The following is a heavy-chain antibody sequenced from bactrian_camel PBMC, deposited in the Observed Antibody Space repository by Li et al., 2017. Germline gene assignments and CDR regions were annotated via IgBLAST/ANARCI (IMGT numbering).Heavy chain of an antibody. CDR1: GGTVSDYC. V-gene: IGHV3S1*01. J-gene: IGHJ4*01. Sequence: HVQLVEFGGGSVQAGGSLRLSCAASGGTVSDYCMGWFRQAPGKGLEWVAIVNSGGETTNYADSVKGRFTISRDNAKNTVYLQMNSLKSEDTALYYCATGGGGTWFASGHWGQGTQVTVS. CDR2: VNSGGETT. CDR3: ATGGGGTWFASGH. D-gene: IGHD6*01.